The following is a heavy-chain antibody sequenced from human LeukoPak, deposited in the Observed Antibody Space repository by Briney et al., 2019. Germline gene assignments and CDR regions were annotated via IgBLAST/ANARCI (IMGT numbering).Heavy chain of an antibody. D-gene: IGHD5-12*01. CDR2: VSGSGDRT. V-gene: IGHV3-23*01. J-gene: IGHJ4*02. CDR3: AKDWAYIVIDY. CDR1: GFTFSSYN. Sequence: PGGSLRLSCEVSGFTFSSYNMNWVRQAPGKGLEWVSTVSGSGDRTYYADSVKGRFTISRDNSKNTLYLQMNSLRAEDTAVYYCAKDWAYIVIDYWGQGTLVTVSS.